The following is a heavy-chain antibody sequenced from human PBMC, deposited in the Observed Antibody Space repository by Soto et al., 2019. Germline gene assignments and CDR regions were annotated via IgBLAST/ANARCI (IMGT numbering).Heavy chain of an antibody. CDR2: ISGSGGST. CDR3: AKASRIMTASWFDT. CDR1: GFTFSSYA. Sequence: GGSLRLSCAASGFTFSSYAMSWVRQAPGKGLEWVSSISGSGGSTYYADSVKGRFTISRDNSKNTLYLQMKSLRAEDTAVYYCAKASRIMTASWFDTWGQGTLVTVSS. V-gene: IGHV3-23*01. J-gene: IGHJ5*02. D-gene: IGHD2-21*02.